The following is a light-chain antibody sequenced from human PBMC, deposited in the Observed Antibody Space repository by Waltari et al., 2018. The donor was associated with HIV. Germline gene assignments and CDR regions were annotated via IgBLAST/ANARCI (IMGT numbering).Light chain of an antibody. V-gene: IGLV2-14*03. CDR2: DVI. CDR3: SSHTSSSPWV. J-gene: IGLJ3*02. CDR1: SREVGAYIS. Sequence: SALAPPSPGSGVPGQSIPNPCTGNSREVGAYISFPWYQQHPGKAPKLMIYDVINRPSGVSNRFSGSKSGNTASLTISRLQAEDEADYYCSSHTSSSPWVFGGGTKVTVL.